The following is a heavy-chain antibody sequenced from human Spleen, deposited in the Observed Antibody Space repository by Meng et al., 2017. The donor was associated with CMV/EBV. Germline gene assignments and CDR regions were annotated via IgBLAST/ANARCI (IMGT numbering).Heavy chain of an antibody. V-gene: IGHV4-30-4*08. CDR3: ARGIAAAGQYYFDY. D-gene: IGHD6-13*01. J-gene: IGHJ4*02. Sequence: SETLSLTCTVSGGSISSGDYYWSWIRQPPGKGLEWIGYIYYSGSTYYNPSLKSRVTISVDTSKNHFSLKLSSVTAADTAVYYCARGIAAAGQYYFDYWGQGTLVTVSS. CDR1: GGSISSGDYY. CDR2: IYYSGST.